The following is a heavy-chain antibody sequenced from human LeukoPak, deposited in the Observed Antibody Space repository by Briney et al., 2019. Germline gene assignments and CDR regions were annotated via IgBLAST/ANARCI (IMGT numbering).Heavy chain of an antibody. CDR2: IRTDGSST. CDR3: ARVLREAIVVAGTGYFQH. CDR1: GFTFSIHW. D-gene: IGHD6-19*01. Sequence: GGSLRLSCAASGFTFSIHWMHWVRQTPGKGLVWVSRIRTDGSSTNYADSVKGRFTISRDNSKSTLYLQMNSLRAEDTAIFYCARVLREAIVVAGTGYFQHWGQGTLVTVSS. J-gene: IGHJ1*01. V-gene: IGHV3-74*01.